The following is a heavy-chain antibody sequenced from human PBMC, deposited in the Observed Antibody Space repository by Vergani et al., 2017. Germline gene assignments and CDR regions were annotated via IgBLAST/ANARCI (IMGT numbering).Heavy chain of an antibody. CDR3: ARDCTSGGCPDNYGMDV. D-gene: IGHD2-8*01. V-gene: IGHV3-33*08. CDR1: GFTFSDFS. J-gene: IGHJ6*02. Sequence: VQLVESGGGLVKPGGSLRLSCAASGFTFSDFSMSWVRQAPGKGLEWVAGIWHDGSNEKYVDSVQGRFTISRDNTNNSLFLQLRSLRAEDAAVYYCARDCTSGGCPDNYGMDVWGQGATVTVSS. CDR2: IWHDGSNE.